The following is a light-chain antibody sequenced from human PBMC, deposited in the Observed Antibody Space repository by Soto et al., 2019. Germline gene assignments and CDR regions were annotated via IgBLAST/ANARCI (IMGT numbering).Light chain of an antibody. CDR3: QQYNSYS. V-gene: IGKV1-5*01. Sequence: DIQMTQSPSTLSASVGDRVTITCRASQSISSYLNWYQHKPGKAPKLLIYHASTLESGVPSRFSGSGSGTEFTLTISSLQPDDFATYYCQQYNSYSFGQGTKVDIK. CDR2: HAS. J-gene: IGKJ1*01. CDR1: QSISSY.